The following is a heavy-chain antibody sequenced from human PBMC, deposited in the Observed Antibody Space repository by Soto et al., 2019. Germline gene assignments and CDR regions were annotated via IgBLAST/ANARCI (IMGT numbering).Heavy chain of an antibody. J-gene: IGHJ4*02. V-gene: IGHV3-7*03. CDR2: IKQDGSEK. Sequence: GESLKISCAASGFTFSSYWMSWVRQAPGKGLEWVANIKQDGSEKYYVDSVKGRFTMSRDNAKNSLYLQTNSLRVDDTAVYYCVRGRSPDYWGQGTLVSVSP. CDR1: GFTFSSYW. CDR3: VRGRSPDY.